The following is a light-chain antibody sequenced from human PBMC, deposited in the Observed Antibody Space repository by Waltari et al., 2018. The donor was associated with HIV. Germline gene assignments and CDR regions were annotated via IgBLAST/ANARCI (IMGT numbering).Light chain of an antibody. V-gene: IGLV3-21*02. Sequence: SYVLTQPPSVSVAPGQTARITCGGHNIGSKSVHWYQQKPGRAPGMVSCDDSEPPSGIPERFSGSNSGNTATLTISRGEAGDEADYYCQVWDSSSDHRVFGGGTKLTVL. J-gene: IGLJ3*02. CDR2: DDS. CDR3: QVWDSSSDHRV. CDR1: NIGSKS.